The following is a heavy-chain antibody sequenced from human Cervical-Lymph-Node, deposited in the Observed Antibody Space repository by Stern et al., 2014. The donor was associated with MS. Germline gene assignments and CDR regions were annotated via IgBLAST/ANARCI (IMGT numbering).Heavy chain of an antibody. D-gene: IGHD2-15*01. J-gene: IGHJ3*02. Sequence: VQLVQSGAGLKKPWASVEVSCKASGYTFTSSGISWVLQAPGQRLEWMVWISAFNGNTNYAQKLQGRVTMTTDTSTSTAYMELRSVRSDDTAVYYCARGLLGSENAFDIWGQGTMVTVSS. CDR1: GYTFTSSG. CDR3: ARGLLGSENAFDI. V-gene: IGHV1-18*01. CDR2: ISAFNGNT.